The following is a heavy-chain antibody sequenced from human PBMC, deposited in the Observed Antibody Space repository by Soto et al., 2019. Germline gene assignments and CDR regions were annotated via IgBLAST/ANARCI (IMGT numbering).Heavy chain of an antibody. V-gene: IGHV3-30*18. CDR2: ISYDGSNK. CDR3: AKETYSGPLDY. Sequence: PGGSLRLSCAASGFNFSSYGMHWVRQAPGKGLEWVAVISYDGSNKYYADSVKGRFTISRDNSKNTLYLQMNSLRAEDTAVYYCAKETYSGPLDYWGQGTLVTVSS. CDR1: GFNFSSYG. J-gene: IGHJ4*02. D-gene: IGHD2-15*01.